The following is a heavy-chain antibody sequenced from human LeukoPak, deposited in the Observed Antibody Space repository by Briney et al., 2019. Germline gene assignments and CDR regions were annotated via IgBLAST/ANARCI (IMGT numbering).Heavy chain of an antibody. D-gene: IGHD6-13*01. J-gene: IGHJ4*02. CDR1: GFTFSSYA. V-gene: IGHV3-23*01. Sequence: GGSLRLSCAASGFTFSSYAVSWVRQAPGKGLEWVSAISGSGGSTYYADSVKGRFTISRDNSKNTLYLQMNSLRAEDTAVYYCAKPLGYSSSWYGGTFDYWGQGTLVTVSS. CDR2: ISGSGGST. CDR3: AKPLGYSSSWYGGTFDY.